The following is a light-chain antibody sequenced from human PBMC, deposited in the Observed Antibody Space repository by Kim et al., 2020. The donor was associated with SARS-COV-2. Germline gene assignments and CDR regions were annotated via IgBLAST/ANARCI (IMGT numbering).Light chain of an antibody. CDR2: SRN. CDR3: AAWDDSLNAVV. CDR1: SPNIGSNT. J-gene: IGLJ2*01. V-gene: IGLV1-44*01. Sequence: QSVLTQPPSASGTPGQGVTISCSGGSPNIGSNTVEWYQQFPGTAPKLIIYSRNQRPSGVPDRFSCSKSGTSASLAINGLQSEDEADYYCAAWDDSLNAVVFGGGTQLTVL.